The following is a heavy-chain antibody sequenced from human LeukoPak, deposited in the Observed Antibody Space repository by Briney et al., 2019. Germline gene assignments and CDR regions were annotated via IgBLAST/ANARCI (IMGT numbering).Heavy chain of an antibody. CDR2: ISGSGGST. V-gene: IGHV3-23*01. CDR1: GFTFSSYA. D-gene: IGHD5-18*01. CDR3: AREGCSYGYR. Sequence: TGGSLRLSCAASGFTFSSYAMSWVRQAPGKGLEWVSAISGSGGSTYYADSVKGRFTISRDNAKNSLYLQMNSLRAEDTAVYYCAREGCSYGYRWGQGTLVTVSS. J-gene: IGHJ4*02.